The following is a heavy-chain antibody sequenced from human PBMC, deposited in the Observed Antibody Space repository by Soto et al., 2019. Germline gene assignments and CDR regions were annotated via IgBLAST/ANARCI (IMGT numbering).Heavy chain of an antibody. J-gene: IGHJ1*01. V-gene: IGHV3-30*18. CDR3: AKEGASGYYYVSFQH. Sequence: QVQLVESGGGVVQPGRSLRLSCAASGFTFSSYGMHWVRQAPGKGLEWVAVISYDGSNKYYADSVKGRFTISRDNSKNTLYLQMNSLRAEDTAVYYCAKEGASGYYYVSFQHWGQGTLVTVSS. D-gene: IGHD3-22*01. CDR1: GFTFSSYG. CDR2: ISYDGSNK.